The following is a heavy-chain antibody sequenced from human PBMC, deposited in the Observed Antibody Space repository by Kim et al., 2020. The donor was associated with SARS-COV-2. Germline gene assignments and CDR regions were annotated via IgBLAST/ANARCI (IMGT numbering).Heavy chain of an antibody. V-gene: IGHV1-46*02. J-gene: IGHJ4*02. CDR3: ARGSPVYYDIFTGYYRDY. D-gene: IGHD3-9*01. Sequence: ASVKVSCKASGYTFNSYYMHWVRQAPGQGLEWMGIINPSGGSTSYAQKFQGRVTMTRDTSTSTVYMELSSLRSEDTAVYYCARGSPVYYDIFTGYYRDYWGQGALFTVSS. CDR1: GYTFNSYY. CDR2: INPSGGST.